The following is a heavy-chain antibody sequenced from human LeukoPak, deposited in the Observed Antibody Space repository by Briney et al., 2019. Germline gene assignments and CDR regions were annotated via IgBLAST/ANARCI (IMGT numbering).Heavy chain of an antibody. CDR3: ARHAENGYDRFDY. CDR1: GGSISPYY. V-gene: IGHV4-59*01. J-gene: IGHJ4*02. D-gene: IGHD5-12*01. CDR2: IFHSGTT. Sequence: SETLSLTCTMSGGSISPYYWSWIRQPPGKGLEWIAYIFHSGTTKYNPSLKSRVAISLDTPKSQFSLKLHSVTAADTAVYYCARHAENGYDRFDYWGQGTLVTVSS.